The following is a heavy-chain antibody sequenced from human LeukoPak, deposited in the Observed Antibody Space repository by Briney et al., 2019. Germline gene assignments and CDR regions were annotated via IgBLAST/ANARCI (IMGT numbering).Heavy chain of an antibody. CDR2: ISSSSSYI. CDR1: GFTFSSYS. Sequence: PGGSLRLSCAASGFTFSSYSMNWVRQAPGKGLEWVSSISSSSSYIYYADSVKGRFTISRDNSKNTLYLQMNSLRAEDTAVYYCASVIIPGLRYFDWLSYKGTRDYWGQGTLVTVSS. J-gene: IGHJ4*02. V-gene: IGHV3-21*01. CDR3: ASVIIPGLRYFDWLSYKGTRDY. D-gene: IGHD3-9*01.